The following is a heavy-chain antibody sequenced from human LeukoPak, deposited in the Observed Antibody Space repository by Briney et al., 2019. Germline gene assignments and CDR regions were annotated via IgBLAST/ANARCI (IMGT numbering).Heavy chain of an antibody. D-gene: IGHD6-13*01. CDR3: ARQAAAGTSPFDY. V-gene: IGHV4-59*01. Sequence: PSETLSLTCTASGGSISSYYWSWIRQPPGKGLEWIGYVYYNGSTNYNPSLKSRVTVSVDTSRNQFSLKLNSVTAADTAVYYCARQAAAGTSPFDYWGQGTLVTVSS. CDR2: VYYNGST. CDR1: GGSISSYY. J-gene: IGHJ4*02.